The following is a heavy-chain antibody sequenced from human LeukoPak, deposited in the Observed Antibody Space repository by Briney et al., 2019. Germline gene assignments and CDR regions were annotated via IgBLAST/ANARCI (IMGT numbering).Heavy chain of an antibody. V-gene: IGHV3-30*03. CDR3: ARDGLYYYDSSGYYQGWFDY. Sequence: PGRSLRLSCAASGFTFSSYGTHWVRQAPGKGLEWVAVISYDGSNKYYADSVKGRFTISRDNSKNTLYLQMNSLRAEDTAVYYCARDGLYYYDSSGYYQGWFDYWGQGTLVTVSS. CDR1: GFTFSSYG. J-gene: IGHJ4*02. D-gene: IGHD3-22*01. CDR2: ISYDGSNK.